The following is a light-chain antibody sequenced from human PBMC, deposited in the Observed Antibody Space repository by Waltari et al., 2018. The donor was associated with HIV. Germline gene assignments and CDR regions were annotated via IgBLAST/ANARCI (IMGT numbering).Light chain of an antibody. CDR3: QQYDNTPYT. V-gene: IGKV4-1*01. CDR2: WAS. CDR1: KRVLYSSNVKNY. Sequence: IMMIQSPDSPPFSFAGGAAIHCNSIKRVLYSSNVKNYLAWDQDKPGQPPTLLIYWASTREAGVPDRFSGSGSGTDFTLTISRLQAEDVAVYYCQQYDNTPYTFGQGTQLEIK. J-gene: IGKJ5*01.